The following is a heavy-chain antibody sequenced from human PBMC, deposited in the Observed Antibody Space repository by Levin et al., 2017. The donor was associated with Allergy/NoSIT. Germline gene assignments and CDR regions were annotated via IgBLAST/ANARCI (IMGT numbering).Heavy chain of an antibody. Sequence: RSSETLSLTCAASGFTFSSYSMNWVRQAPGKGLEWVSYISSSSSTIYYADSVKGRFTISRDNAKNSLYLQMNSLRDEDTAVYYCARDGYSSSLARYFDLWGRGTLVTVSS. CDR3: ARDGYSSSLARYFDL. D-gene: IGHD6-6*01. CDR1: GFTFSSYS. J-gene: IGHJ2*01. CDR2: ISSSSSTI. V-gene: IGHV3-48*02.